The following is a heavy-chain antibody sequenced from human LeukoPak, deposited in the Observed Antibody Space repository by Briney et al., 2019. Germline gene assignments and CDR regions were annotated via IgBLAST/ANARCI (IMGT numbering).Heavy chain of an antibody. CDR1: GFTFSSYG. Sequence: GGALRLSCAASGFTFSSYGMHWVRQAPGKGLEWVAVIWYDGSNKYYADSVKGRFTISRDNSKNTLYLQMNSLRAEDTAVYYCAKDHDYGYYLLDYWGQGTPVTASS. D-gene: IGHD4-17*01. J-gene: IGHJ4*02. CDR3: AKDHDYGYYLLDY. V-gene: IGHV3-33*06. CDR2: IWYDGSNK.